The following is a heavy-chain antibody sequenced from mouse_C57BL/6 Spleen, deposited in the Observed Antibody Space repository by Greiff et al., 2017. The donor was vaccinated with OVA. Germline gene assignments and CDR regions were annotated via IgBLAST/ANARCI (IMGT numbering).Heavy chain of an antibody. V-gene: IGHV2-2*01. CDR3: ARKGYGYDYFDY. J-gene: IGHJ2*01. CDR1: GFSLTSYG. CDR2: IWSGGST. D-gene: IGHD2-2*01. Sequence: VMLVESGPGLVQPSQSLSITCTVSGFSLTSYGVHWVRQSPGKGLEWLGVIWSGGSTDYNAAFISRLSISKDNSKSQVFFKMNSLQADDTAIYYCARKGYGYDYFDYWGQGTTLTVSS.